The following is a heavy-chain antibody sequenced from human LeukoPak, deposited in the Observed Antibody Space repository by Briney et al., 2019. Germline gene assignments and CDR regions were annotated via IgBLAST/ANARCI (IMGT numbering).Heavy chain of an antibody. CDR2: INSDGSST. CDR1: GFTFSSYW. J-gene: IGHJ4*01. Sequence: PGGSLRLSCAASGFTFSSYWMHWVRQAPGKGLVWVSRINSDGSSTSYADSVKGRFTISRDNAKNTLYLQMNSLRAEDTAVYYCARENPDGYTHFDYWGHGNLVTVSS. D-gene: IGHD5-24*01. V-gene: IGHV3-74*01. CDR3: ARENPDGYTHFDY.